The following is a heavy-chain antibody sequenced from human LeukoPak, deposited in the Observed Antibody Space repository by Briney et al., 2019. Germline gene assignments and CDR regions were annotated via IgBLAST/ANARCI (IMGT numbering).Heavy chain of an antibody. Sequence: GGSLRLSCAASGFTFSTYAMSWVRQAPGKGLEWVSAISGSGGSTYYADSVKGRFTISRDNSKNTLYLQMNSLRAEDTAVYYCANEGLIVVVPAAMGDYWGQGTLVSVSS. J-gene: IGHJ4*02. CDR1: GFTFSTYA. V-gene: IGHV3-23*01. CDR2: ISGSGGST. CDR3: ANEGLIVVVPAAMGDY. D-gene: IGHD2-2*01.